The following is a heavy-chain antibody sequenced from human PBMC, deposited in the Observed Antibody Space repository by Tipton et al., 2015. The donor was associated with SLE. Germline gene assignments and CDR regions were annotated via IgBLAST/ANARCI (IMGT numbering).Heavy chain of an antibody. V-gene: IGHV4-61*02. D-gene: IGHD4-17*01. Sequence: TLSLTCTVSGGSIGSSGYYWSWFRQPAGKGLEWIGRIYTSGSTNYNPSLKSRVTMSVDSSKKQFSLKLSSVTAADTAVYYCARMYGDARTNWFDAWGQGTLVIVSS. CDR1: GGSIGSSGYY. CDR2: IYTSGST. J-gene: IGHJ5*02. CDR3: ARMYGDARTNWFDA.